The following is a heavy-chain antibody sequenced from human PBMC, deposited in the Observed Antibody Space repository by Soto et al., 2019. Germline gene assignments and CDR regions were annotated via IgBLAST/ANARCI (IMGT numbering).Heavy chain of an antibody. CDR3: VKDSYADFHRVLSTAEYFFDY. V-gene: IGHV3-9*01. CDR2: ITWNSGKI. CDR1: GFTFDDYS. J-gene: IGHJ4*01. D-gene: IGHD2-15*01. Sequence: LRLSCTASGFTFDDYSMHWVRQGPWRGLEWVSGITWNSGKIAYADSVKGRFTIARDDDNNSLYLQMNSLRPEDTALYYCVKDSYADFHRVLSTAEYFFDYWGHGTLVTVSS.